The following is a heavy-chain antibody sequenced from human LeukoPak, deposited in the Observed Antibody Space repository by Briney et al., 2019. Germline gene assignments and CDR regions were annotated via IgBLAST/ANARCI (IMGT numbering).Heavy chain of an antibody. CDR3: ARRHRYSGSYFPN. Sequence: SETLSLTCAVYGGSFSGYYWSWIRQPPGKGLEWIGEINHSGSTNYNPSLKSRVTISADTSKNQFSLKLSSVTAADTAVYYCARRHRYSGSYFPNWGQGTLVTVSS. CDR2: INHSGST. D-gene: IGHD1-26*01. CDR1: GGSFSGYY. V-gene: IGHV4-34*01. J-gene: IGHJ1*01.